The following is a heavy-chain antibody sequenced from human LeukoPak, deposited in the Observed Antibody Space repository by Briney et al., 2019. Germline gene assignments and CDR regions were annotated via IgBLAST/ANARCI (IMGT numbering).Heavy chain of an antibody. CDR1: GFTFSSYS. Sequence: PGGSLRLSCAASGFTFSSYSMNWVRQAPGKGLEWVSSISSSSSYIYYADSVKGRFTISRDNAKNSLYLQMNSLRAEDTAVYHCARESSGYYRTNSGDYWGQGTLVTVSS. D-gene: IGHD3-22*01. J-gene: IGHJ4*02. V-gene: IGHV3-21*01. CDR2: ISSSSSYI. CDR3: ARESSGYYRTNSGDY.